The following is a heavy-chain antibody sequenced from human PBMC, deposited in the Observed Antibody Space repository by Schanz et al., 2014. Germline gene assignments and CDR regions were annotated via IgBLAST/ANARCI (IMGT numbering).Heavy chain of an antibody. CDR2: IWSDGTNE. CDR3: AKYRGYYRVSGSYRELEY. J-gene: IGHJ4*02. Sequence: VQLLESGGGLVQPGGSLRLSCLASGFAFSSYGMNWLRQAPGKGLEWVAVIWSDGTNEYYADSVKGRFTISGDNSKNTLYLQMNSLRPEDTAVYYCAKYRGYYRVSGSYRELEYWGQGTLVTVSS. V-gene: IGHV3-33*06. D-gene: IGHD3-10*01. CDR1: GFAFSSYG.